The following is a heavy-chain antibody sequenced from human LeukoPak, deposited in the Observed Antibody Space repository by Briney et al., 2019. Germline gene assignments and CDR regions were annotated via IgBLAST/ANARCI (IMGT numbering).Heavy chain of an antibody. CDR1: GFTFSNYA. V-gene: IGHV3-66*01. D-gene: IGHD1-26*01. CDR3: ARGSRSGSYYYFDY. J-gene: IGHJ4*02. Sequence: GGSLRLSCAASGFTFSNYAMSWVRQAPGKGLEWVSVIYSGGSTYYADSVKGRFTISRDNSKNTLYLQMNSLRAEDTAVYYCARGSRSGSYYYFDYWGQGTLVTVSS. CDR2: IYSGGST.